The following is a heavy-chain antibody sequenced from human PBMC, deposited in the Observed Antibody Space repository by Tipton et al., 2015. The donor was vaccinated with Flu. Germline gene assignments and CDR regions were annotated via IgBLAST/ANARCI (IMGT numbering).Heavy chain of an antibody. V-gene: IGHV4-31*03. CDR1: GDSISSVEFY. Sequence: LRLSCTVSGDSISSVEFYWSWLRQHPGKGLEWIGYIYSSGNTFYNSSLKSRVTISVDTSKNQFSLRLRSVTAADTAVYYCARDRGFSNWFDPWGQGTLVTVSS. CDR2: IYSSGNT. CDR3: ARDRGFSNWFDP. D-gene: IGHD3-10*01. J-gene: IGHJ5*02.